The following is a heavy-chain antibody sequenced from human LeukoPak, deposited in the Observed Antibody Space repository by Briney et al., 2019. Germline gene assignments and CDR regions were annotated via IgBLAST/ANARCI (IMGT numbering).Heavy chain of an antibody. Sequence: SETLSLICTVSGGSISSSSFYWGWIRQSRGKGLVWIGSIYYSGNTYYNPSLKSRVTISVDTSENQFSLKLSSVTAADTAVYYCARDRHYYYGSGSYCGEFDPWGQGTLVTVSS. CDR3: ARDRHYYYGSGSYCGEFDP. CDR1: GGSISSSSFY. J-gene: IGHJ5*02. CDR2: IYYSGNT. D-gene: IGHD3-10*01. V-gene: IGHV4-39*07.